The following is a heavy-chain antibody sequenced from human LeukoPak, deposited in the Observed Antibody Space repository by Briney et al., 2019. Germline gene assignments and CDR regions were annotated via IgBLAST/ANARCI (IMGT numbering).Heavy chain of an antibody. CDR2: TRYDGSNK. D-gene: IGHD2-2*01. J-gene: IGHJ4*02. CDR3: AKGGVKYCSSTSCYVDY. V-gene: IGHV3-30*02. CDR1: EFTFSSYA. Sequence: GGSLSLSCATFEFTFSSYAMRWVRQAPGKGLEWVAFTRYDGSNKYYADSVKGRFTISRDNSKNTLYLQMNSLRAEDTAVYHCAKGGVKYCSSTSCYVDYWGQGTLVTVSS.